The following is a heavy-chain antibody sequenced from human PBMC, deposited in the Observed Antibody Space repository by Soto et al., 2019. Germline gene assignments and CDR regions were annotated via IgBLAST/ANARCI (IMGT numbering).Heavy chain of an antibody. CDR2: IFYSGTT. D-gene: IGHD1-1*01. CDR3: ARDLWVEPELYYYGMDV. Sequence: SETLSLTCTVSGDSISSADYYWSWIRQTPGEGLEWIGHIFYSGTTYYNPSLKSRLTISVDTSKNHFSLRLTSVTAADTAVYYCARDLWVEPELYYYGMDVWGQGTTVTVSS. CDR1: GDSISSADYY. V-gene: IGHV4-30-4*01. J-gene: IGHJ6*02.